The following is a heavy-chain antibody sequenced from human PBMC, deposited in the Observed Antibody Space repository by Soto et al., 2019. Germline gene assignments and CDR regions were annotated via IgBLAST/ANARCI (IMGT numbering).Heavy chain of an antibody. CDR2: IWYDGSNK. Sequence: VQLVESGGGVVQPGRSLRLSCAASGFTFSSYGMHWVRQAPGKGLEWVAVIWYDGSNKYYADSVKGRFTISRDNSKNTLYLQMNSLRAEDTAVYYCASGPRITGGYAGYWGQGTLVTVSS. V-gene: IGHV3-33*01. CDR3: ASGPRITGGYAGY. CDR1: GFTFSSYG. J-gene: IGHJ4*02. D-gene: IGHD5-12*01.